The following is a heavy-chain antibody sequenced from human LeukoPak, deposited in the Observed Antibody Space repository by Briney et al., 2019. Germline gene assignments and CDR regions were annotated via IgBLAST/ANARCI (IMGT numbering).Heavy chain of an antibody. CDR3: ARDRIGRYREGIVFFGMDV. D-gene: IGHD3-3*01. CDR2: INPNAGAT. J-gene: IGHJ6*02. CDR1: GYTFTTHH. Sequence: ASVKVSCKASGYTFTTHHIHFVRQAPGQGLEWMGIINPNAGATSFAQKFQGRVTMTRDTSTTTVYMELTRLRSDDTAIYYCARDRIGRYREGIVFFGMDVWGQGTTVIVSS. V-gene: IGHV1-46*01.